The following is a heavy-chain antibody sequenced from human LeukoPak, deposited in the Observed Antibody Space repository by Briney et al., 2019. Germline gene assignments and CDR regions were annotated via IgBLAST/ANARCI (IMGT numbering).Heavy chain of an antibody. J-gene: IGHJ4*02. V-gene: IGHV3-30*18. D-gene: IGHD3-16*02. Sequence: PGGSLRLSCAASGFTFSSYGMHWVRQAPGKGLEWVAVISYDGSNKYYADSVKGRFTISRDNSKNTLYLQMNSLRAEDTAVYYCAKDAPLRLGELSTLLDYWGQGTLVTVSS. CDR3: AKDAPLRLGELSTLLDY. CDR1: GFTFSSYG. CDR2: ISYDGSNK.